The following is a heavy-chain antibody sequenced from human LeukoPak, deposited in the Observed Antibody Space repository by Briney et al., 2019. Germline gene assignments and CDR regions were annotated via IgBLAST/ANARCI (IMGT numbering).Heavy chain of an antibody. CDR3: TLPRATTVTFHAFDM. Sequence: GGSLRLSCATSGFTFNSYAMTWVRQAPGKGLEWASSMTASGDTTYYADSVKGRFTISRDNSKNTLYLQMNSLRAEDTAIFYCTLPRATTVTFHAFDMWGQGTMVTVSS. CDR1: GFTFNSYA. V-gene: IGHV3-23*01. CDR2: MTASGDTT. D-gene: IGHD4-11*01. J-gene: IGHJ3*02.